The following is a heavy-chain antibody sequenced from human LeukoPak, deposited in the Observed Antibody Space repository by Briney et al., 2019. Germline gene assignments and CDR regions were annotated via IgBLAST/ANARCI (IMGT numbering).Heavy chain of an antibody. V-gene: IGHV3-30*18. CDR2: ISYDRSNK. J-gene: IGHJ4*02. CDR1: GFTFSSYG. D-gene: IGHD3-3*01. CDR3: AKGGRITIFGEVIKGGRLSSPADD. Sequence: PGGSLRLSCAASGFTFSSYGMHWVRQAPGKGLEWVAVISYDRSNKYYADSVKGRCTISRDNSKNTLFLQMNSLRAEDTAVYYCAKGGRITIFGEVIKGGRLSSPADDWGQGTLVTVSS.